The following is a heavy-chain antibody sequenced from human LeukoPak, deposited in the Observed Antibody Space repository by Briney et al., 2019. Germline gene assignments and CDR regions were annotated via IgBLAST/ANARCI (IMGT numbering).Heavy chain of an antibody. CDR2: IYHSGST. V-gene: IGHV4-4*02. CDR3: ARHSGNYYFDY. CDR1: GFTFSNFW. D-gene: IGHD1-26*01. Sequence: GSLRLPCAASGFTFSNFWMHWVRQAPGKGLEWIGEIYHSGSTNYSPSLKSRVTISVDKSKNQFSLKLNSVTAADTAVYYCARHSGNYYFDYWGQGTLVTVSS. J-gene: IGHJ4*02.